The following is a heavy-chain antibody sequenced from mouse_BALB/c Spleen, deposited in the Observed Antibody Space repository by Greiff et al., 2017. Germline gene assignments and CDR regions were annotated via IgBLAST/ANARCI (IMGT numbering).Heavy chain of an antibody. CDR1: GFSLTSYG. CDR3: ARHDGGKRAMDY. V-gene: IGHV2-6-2*01. J-gene: IGHJ4*01. Sequence: VKLMESGPDLVAPSQSLSITCTVSGFSLTSYGVHWVRQPPGKGLEWLVVIWSDGSTTYNSALKSRLSISKDNSKSQVFLKMNSLQTDDTAMYYCARHDGGKRAMDYWGQGTSVTVSS. CDR2: IWSDGST. D-gene: IGHD1-1*02.